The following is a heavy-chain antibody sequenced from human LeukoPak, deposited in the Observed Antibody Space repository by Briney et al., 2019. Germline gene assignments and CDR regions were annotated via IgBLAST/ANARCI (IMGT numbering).Heavy chain of an antibody. CDR1: GFTFSSYA. V-gene: IGHV3-23*01. Sequence: PGGSLRLSCAASGFTFSSYAMSWVRQAPGRGLEWVSAISGSGGRTYYADSVKGRFTISRDNSKNTLYLQMNSLRAEDTAVYYCAKDPLGSGGYGDYWGQGTLVTVSS. CDR2: ISGSGGRT. D-gene: IGHD3-10*01. J-gene: IGHJ4*02. CDR3: AKDPLGSGGYGDY.